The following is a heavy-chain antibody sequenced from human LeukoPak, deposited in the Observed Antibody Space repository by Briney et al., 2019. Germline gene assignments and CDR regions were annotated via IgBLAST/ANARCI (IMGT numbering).Heavy chain of an antibody. CDR1: GFTFSSYA. CDR2: ISGSGGST. CDR3: AKTQPENYYDSSGYHFDY. Sequence: GGSLRLSCAASGFTFSSYAMSWVRQAPGKGLEWVSAISGSGGSTYYADSVKGRFTISRDNSKNTLYLQMNSLRAEDTAVYYCAKTQPENYYDSSGYHFDYWGQGTLVTVSS. D-gene: IGHD3-22*01. V-gene: IGHV3-23*01. J-gene: IGHJ4*02.